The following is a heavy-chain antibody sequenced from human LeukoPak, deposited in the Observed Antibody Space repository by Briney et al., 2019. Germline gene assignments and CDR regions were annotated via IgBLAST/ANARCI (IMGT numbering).Heavy chain of an antibody. D-gene: IGHD6-6*01. V-gene: IGHV1-2*02. CDR1: GYTFTGYY. J-gene: IGHJ4*02. CDR2: INPNSGGT. Sequence: ATVKVSCKASGYTFTGYYMHWVRQAPGQGLEWRGWINPNSGGTNYAQKFQGRVTMTRDTSISTAYMELSRLRSDDTAVYYCARSGSSSSEFDYRGQGTLVTVSS. CDR3: ARSGSSSSEFDY.